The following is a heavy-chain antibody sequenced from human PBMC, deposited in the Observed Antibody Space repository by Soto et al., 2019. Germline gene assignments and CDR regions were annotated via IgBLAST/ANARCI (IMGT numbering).Heavy chain of an antibody. CDR3: ARVSPFWSGYYSYYMDV. J-gene: IGHJ6*03. Sequence: ASVKVSCKASGYTFTSYAMHWVRQAPGQRLEWMGWINAGNGNTKYSQKFQGRVTITRDTSASTAYMELSSLRSEDTAVYHCARVSPFWSGYYSYYMDVWGKGTTVTVSS. CDR2: INAGNGNT. CDR1: GYTFTSYA. V-gene: IGHV1-3*01. D-gene: IGHD3-3*01.